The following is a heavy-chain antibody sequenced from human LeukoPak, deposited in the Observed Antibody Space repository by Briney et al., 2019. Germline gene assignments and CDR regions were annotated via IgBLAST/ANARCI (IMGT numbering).Heavy chain of an antibody. J-gene: IGHJ4*02. CDR2: ISYDGSNK. CDR1: GFIFSRYG. V-gene: IGHV3-30*18. D-gene: IGHD3-9*01. Sequence: GSLRLSCAASGFIFSRYGRYLVRQASGKGLELVAVISYDGSNKYYADSVKGRFTISRDNSKNTLYLQMNSLRAEDTAVYYCAKDLYLTGYSFDYWGQGTLVTVSS. CDR3: AKDLYLTGYSFDY.